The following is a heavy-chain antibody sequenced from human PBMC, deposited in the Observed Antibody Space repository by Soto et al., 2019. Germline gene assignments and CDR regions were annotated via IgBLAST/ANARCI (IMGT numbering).Heavy chain of an antibody. J-gene: IGHJ5*02. V-gene: IGHV4-39*01. CDR3: ARHLGSGWINWFDP. CDR2: IHYSGGT. Sequence: SETLSLTCTVSGGSLSSSSFYWGWIRQPPGKGLEWIGSIHYSGGTYYNPSLKSRITISVDTSKNQFSLKLTSVTAADTAVYYCARHLGSGWINWFDPWGQGTLVTVSS. D-gene: IGHD6-19*01. CDR1: GGSLSSSSFY.